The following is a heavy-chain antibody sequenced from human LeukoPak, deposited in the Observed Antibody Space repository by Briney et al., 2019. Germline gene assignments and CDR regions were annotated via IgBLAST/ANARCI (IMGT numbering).Heavy chain of an antibody. J-gene: IGHJ3*02. CDR3: ARDLEDSSPFGAFDM. CDR2: IWFDGIRK. D-gene: IGHD3-22*01. Sequence: PGRSLILSCAASGFTFSNYGMHWVRQVPGKGLEWVAAIWFDGIRKYYADSVKGRLTISRDNSKNTLYLQMNSLRAEDTAVYYCARDLEDSSPFGAFDMWGQGTMVTVSS. CDR1: GFTFSNYG. V-gene: IGHV3-33*01.